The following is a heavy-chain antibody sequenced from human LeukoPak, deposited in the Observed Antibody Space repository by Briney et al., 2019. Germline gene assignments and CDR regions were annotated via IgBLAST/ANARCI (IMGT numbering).Heavy chain of an antibody. D-gene: IGHD1-14*01. CDR2: IYRGGDT. CDR3: GRGGSYRAFDI. V-gene: IGHV3-53*01. Sequence: GGSLRLSCAASGFAVSSNDMSWVRQAPGKGLEWVSVIYRGGDTYYADSVKGRFTISRDNSKNTLYLQMNSLKTEDTAVYYCGRGGSYRAFDIWGQGTMVTVSS. J-gene: IGHJ3*02. CDR1: GFAVSSND.